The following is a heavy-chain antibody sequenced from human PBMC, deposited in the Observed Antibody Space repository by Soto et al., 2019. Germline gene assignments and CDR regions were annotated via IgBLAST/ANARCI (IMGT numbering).Heavy chain of an antibody. J-gene: IGHJ5*02. D-gene: IGHD1-26*01. CDR3: AKNQGVELVPLATVDWFDP. V-gene: IGHV3-23*01. Sequence: GGSLRLSCAASGVIFENFGMSWVRQAPGKGLEWISSISGSGFKKYYADSVKGRFTISRDNSKSTVYLELNNLSAEDTAVYHCAKNQGVELVPLATVDWFDPWGQGSVVTVSS. CDR1: GVIFENFG. CDR2: ISGSGFKK.